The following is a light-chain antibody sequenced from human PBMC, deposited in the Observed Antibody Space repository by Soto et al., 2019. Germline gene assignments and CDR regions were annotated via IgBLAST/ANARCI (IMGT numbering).Light chain of an antibody. CDR2: DVS. Sequence: QSALTQPASVSGSPGQSITISCTGTSSDVGGYNYVSWYQQHPGKAPKLMIYDVSNRPSGVSNRFSGSKSGNTASLTISGRQAEEVADYYCSSYTSSSTPVVFGGGTQQTVL. V-gene: IGLV2-14*01. J-gene: IGLJ2*01. CDR1: SSDVGGYNY. CDR3: SSYTSSSTPVV.